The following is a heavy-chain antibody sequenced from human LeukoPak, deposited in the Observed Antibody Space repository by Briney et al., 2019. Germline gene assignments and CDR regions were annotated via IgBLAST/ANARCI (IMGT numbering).Heavy chain of an antibody. CDR3: ARSGYSYGYRSHYFDY. CDR2: IYYSGST. J-gene: IGHJ4*02. Sequence: SETLSLTCTVSGGSISSSSYYWGWIRQPPGKGLEWIGSIYYSGSTYYNPSLKSRVTISVDKSKNQFSLKLSSVTAADTAVYYCARSGYSYGYRSHYFDYWGQGTLVTVSS. CDR1: GGSISSSSYY. D-gene: IGHD5-18*01. V-gene: IGHV4-39*07.